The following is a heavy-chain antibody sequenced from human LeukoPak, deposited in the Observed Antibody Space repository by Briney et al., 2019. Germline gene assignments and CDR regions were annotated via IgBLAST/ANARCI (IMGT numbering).Heavy chain of an antibody. J-gene: IGHJ4*02. Sequence: SESLSLTCTVSGGSISSNYWSWIRQLPGKGLEWIGYIYYSGSTNYNPSLQSRVTISVDTSKNQFSLKLSSVTAADTAVYYCARVDSSSSFDYWGQGTLVTVSS. CDR2: IYYSGST. CDR3: ARVDSSSSFDY. V-gene: IGHV4-59*01. CDR1: GGSISSNY. D-gene: IGHD6-6*01.